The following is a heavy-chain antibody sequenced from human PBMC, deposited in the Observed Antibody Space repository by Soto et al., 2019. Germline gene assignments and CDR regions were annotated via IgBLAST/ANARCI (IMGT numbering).Heavy chain of an antibody. CDR3: AKVVPAARDGFDI. J-gene: IGHJ3*02. Sequence: GASVKVSCKTSGDTFTGYYMHWVRQAPGQGLEWRGWINPNSGGTNYAQKFQGRVTMTRDTSISTAYMELSRLRSDDTAVYYCAKVVPAARDGFDIWGQGTMVPVSS. V-gene: IGHV1-2*02. D-gene: IGHD2-2*01. CDR2: INPNSGGT. CDR1: GDTFTGYY.